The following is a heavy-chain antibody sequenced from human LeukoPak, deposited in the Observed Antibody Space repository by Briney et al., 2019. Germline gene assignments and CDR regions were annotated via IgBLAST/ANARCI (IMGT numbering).Heavy chain of an antibody. CDR3: ARAVGATLGAFDI. J-gene: IGHJ3*02. V-gene: IGHV3-21*01. Sequence: GGSLRLSCAASGFTFSNYGMNWVRQAPGQGLEWVSSISSSSSYIYYADSVKGRLTISRDNAKNSLYLLMNSLRAEDTAVYYCARAVGATLGAFDIWGQGTMVTVSS. CDR1: GFTFSNYG. CDR2: ISSSSSYI. D-gene: IGHD1-26*01.